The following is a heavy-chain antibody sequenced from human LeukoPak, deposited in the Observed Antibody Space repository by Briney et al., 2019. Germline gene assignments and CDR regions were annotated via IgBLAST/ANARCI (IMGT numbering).Heavy chain of an antibody. D-gene: IGHD2-15*01. CDR1: GGSISSYS. V-gene: IGHV4-4*07. J-gene: IGHJ4*02. Sequence: NPSETLSLTCTVSGGSISSYSWSWIRQPAGKGLEWIGRIYTSGSTKYNPSLTSRVTMSVDTSKNQFSLKLRSVTAADTAVYYCARAVHCSGGSCYFDYWGQGTLVTVSS. CDR3: ARAVHCSGGSCYFDY. CDR2: IYTSGST.